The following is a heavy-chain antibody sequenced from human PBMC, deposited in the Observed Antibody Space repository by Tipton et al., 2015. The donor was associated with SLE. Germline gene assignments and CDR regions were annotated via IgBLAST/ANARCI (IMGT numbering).Heavy chain of an antibody. CDR2: FHQSGTT. J-gene: IGHJ6*03. D-gene: IGHD3-3*02. CDR3: ARSLSLSLFGVTIPGAMDV. Sequence: TLSLTCSVSNYSLTNDYYWGWVRQPPGKGLEWIGSFHQSGTTFYTPSLKSRVTLLLDMSNNEFSLKLLSVTAADTAVYYCARSLSLSLFGVTIPGAMDVWGKGTTVIVSS. CDR1: NYSLTNDYY. V-gene: IGHV4-38-2*01.